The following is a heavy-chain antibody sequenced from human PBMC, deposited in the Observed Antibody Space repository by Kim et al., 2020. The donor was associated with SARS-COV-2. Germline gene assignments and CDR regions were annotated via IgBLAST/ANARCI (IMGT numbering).Heavy chain of an antibody. D-gene: IGHD6-13*01. V-gene: IGHV4-59*09. CDR3: ARGREGYISSWYLDY. J-gene: IGHJ4*02. Sequence: PTLKSRVTITVDTSKNQFSLKLGSVTAADTAVYYCARGREGYISSWYLDYWGQGTLVTVSS.